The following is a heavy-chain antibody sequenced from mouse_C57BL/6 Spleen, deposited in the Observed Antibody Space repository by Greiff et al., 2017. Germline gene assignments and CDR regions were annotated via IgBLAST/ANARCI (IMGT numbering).Heavy chain of an antibody. CDR2: INPSSGYT. J-gene: IGHJ2*01. V-gene: IGHV1-4*01. CDR1: GYTFTSYT. Sequence: QVQLQQSGAELARPGASVKMSCKASGYTFTSYTMHWVKQRPGQGLEWIGYINPSSGYTKYNQKFKDKATLTADKSSSTAYMQLSSLTSEDSAVYYCARVGNWIFDYWGQGTTLTVSS. D-gene: IGHD2-1*01. CDR3: ARVGNWIFDY.